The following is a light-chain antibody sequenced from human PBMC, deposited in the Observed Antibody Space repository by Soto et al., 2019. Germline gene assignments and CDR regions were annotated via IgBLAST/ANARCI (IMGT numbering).Light chain of an antibody. Sequence: QPVLTQSPSASASLGASVKLTCTLSSGHSNYAIAWHQQQPEKGPRYLMKFNSDGSHSKGDGIPDRFSGSSSGAERYLTISSLQSEDEADYYCQTWGTGIEVFGGGTKVTVL. CDR3: QTWGTGIEV. J-gene: IGLJ2*01. V-gene: IGLV4-69*01. CDR1: SGHSNYA. CDR2: FNSDGSH.